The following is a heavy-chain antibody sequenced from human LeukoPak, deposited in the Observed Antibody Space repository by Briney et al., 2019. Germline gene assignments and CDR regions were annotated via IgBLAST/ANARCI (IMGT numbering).Heavy chain of an antibody. CDR2: IIPIFGTA. D-gene: IGHD3-22*01. Sequence: GASVKVSCKASGGTFSSYVISWVRQAPGQGLEWMGGIIPIFGTANYAQKFQGRVTITADESTRTAYMELSSLRSEDTAVYYCAGDSYYYDSSGYYYGDWGQGTLVTVSS. V-gene: IGHV1-69*13. CDR3: AGDSYYYDSSGYYYGD. J-gene: IGHJ4*02. CDR1: GGTFSSYV.